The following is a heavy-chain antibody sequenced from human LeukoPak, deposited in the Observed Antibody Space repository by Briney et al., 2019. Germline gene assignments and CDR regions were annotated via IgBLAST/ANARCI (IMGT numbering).Heavy chain of an antibody. J-gene: IGHJ4*02. CDR2: ISSSSSYI. Sequence: PGGSLRLSCAASGFTFSSYSMNWVRQAPGKGLEWVSSISSSSSYIYYADSVKGRFTISRDNAKNSLYLQMNSLRAEDTAVYYCARATDRHLLAIDYWGQGTLVTVSS. CDR3: ARATDRHLLAIDY. CDR1: GFTFSSYS. D-gene: IGHD3-3*01. V-gene: IGHV3-21*01.